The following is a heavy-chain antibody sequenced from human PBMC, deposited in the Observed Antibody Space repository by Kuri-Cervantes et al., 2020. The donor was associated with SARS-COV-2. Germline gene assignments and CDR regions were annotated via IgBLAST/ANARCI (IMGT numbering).Heavy chain of an antibody. Sequence: GESLKISCAASGFTVSSYWMSWVRQAPGKGLEWVANIKQDGSEKYYVDSVKGRFTISRDNAKNSLYLQMNSLRAEDTAVYYCARFGGSYRGWFDYWGQGTLVTVSS. J-gene: IGHJ4*02. D-gene: IGHD1-26*01. CDR3: ARFGGSYRGWFDY. V-gene: IGHV3-7*01. CDR1: GFTVSSYW. CDR2: IKQDGSEK.